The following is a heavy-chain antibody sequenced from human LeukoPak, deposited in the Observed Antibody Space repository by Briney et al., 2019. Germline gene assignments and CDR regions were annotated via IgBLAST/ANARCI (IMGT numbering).Heavy chain of an antibody. Sequence: PGGSLRLSCAASGFTFSSYAMSWVRQAPGKGLEWIGRIRNKTKSYTTDYAASVKGRFTSSRDDSKNSLYLQMNSLKTEDTAVYYCVRVSDYYDSSGYSYDAFDIWGQGTMVTVSS. CDR2: IRNKTKSYTT. D-gene: IGHD3-22*01. CDR1: GFTFSSYA. J-gene: IGHJ3*02. CDR3: VRVSDYYDSSGYSYDAFDI. V-gene: IGHV3-72*01.